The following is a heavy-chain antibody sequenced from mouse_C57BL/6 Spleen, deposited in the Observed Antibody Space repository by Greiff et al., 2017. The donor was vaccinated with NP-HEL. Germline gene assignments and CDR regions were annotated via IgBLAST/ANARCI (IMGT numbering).Heavy chain of an antibody. V-gene: IGHV1-52*01. D-gene: IGHD2-4*01. J-gene: IGHJ3*01. CDR2: IDPSDSET. CDR3: ARKDDYDVLAY. Sequence: VKLQQPGAELVRPGSSVKLSCKASGYTFTSYWMHWVKQRPIQGLEWIGNIDPSDSETHYNQKFKDKATLTVDKSSSTAYMQLSSLTSEDSAVYYCARKDDYDVLAYWGQGTLVTVSA. CDR1: GYTFTSYW.